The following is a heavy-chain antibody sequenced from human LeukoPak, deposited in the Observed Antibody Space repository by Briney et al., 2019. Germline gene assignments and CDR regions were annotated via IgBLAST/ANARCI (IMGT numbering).Heavy chain of an antibody. CDR1: GYTFANYY. J-gene: IGHJ4*02. V-gene: IGHV1-46*01. CDR3: ARMEYYYDRSGYYND. D-gene: IGHD3-22*01. CDR2: INPSGGST. Sequence: ASVKVSCKASGYTFANYYFHWVRQAPGQGLEWMGIINPSGGSTSYAQKFQGRVTMTRDTSTSTVYMKLSSLRSEDTAIYYCARMEYYYDRSGYYNDWGQGTLVTVSS.